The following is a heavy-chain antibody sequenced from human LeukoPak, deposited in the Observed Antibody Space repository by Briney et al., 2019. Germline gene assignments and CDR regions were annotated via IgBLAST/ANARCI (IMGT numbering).Heavy chain of an antibody. CDR2: INHSGST. CDR1: GGSFSGYY. J-gene: IGHJ4*02. Sequence: SETLSLTCAVYGGSFSGYYWSWIRQPPGKGLEWIGEINHSGSTNYNPSLKSRVTISVDTSKNQFSLKLSSVTAADTAVYYCARRVTMVRGGNSYYFDYWGQGTLVTVSS. D-gene: IGHD3-10*01. CDR3: ARRVTMVRGGNSYYFDY. V-gene: IGHV4-34*01.